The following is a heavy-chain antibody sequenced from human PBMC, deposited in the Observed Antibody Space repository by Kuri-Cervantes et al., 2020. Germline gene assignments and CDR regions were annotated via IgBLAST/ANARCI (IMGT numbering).Heavy chain of an antibody. D-gene: IGHD7-27*01. V-gene: IGHV4-59*12. CDR3: ARGRLGTYYYYYGMDV. J-gene: IGHJ6*02. CDR1: GGSISSYY. CDR2: NYYSGST. Sequence: SETLSLTCTVSGGSISSYYWSWIRQPPGKGLEWIGYNYYSGSTNYNPSLKSRVTMSVDTSKNQFSLKLSSVTAADTAVYYCARGRLGTYYYYYGMDVWGQGTTVTVSS.